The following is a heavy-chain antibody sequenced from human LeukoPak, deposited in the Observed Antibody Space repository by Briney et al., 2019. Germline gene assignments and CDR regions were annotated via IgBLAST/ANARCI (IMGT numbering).Heavy chain of an antibody. CDR3: AKGIGYSGYDYTYYYYGMDV. Sequence: LRLSCAASGFTFSSYGMHWVRQAPGKGLEWVAVISYDGSNKYYADSVKGRFTISRDNSKNTLYLQMNSLRAEDTAVYYCAKGIGYSGYDYTYYYYGMDVWGQGTTVTVSS. CDR1: GFTFSSYG. CDR2: ISYDGSNK. J-gene: IGHJ6*02. D-gene: IGHD5-12*01. V-gene: IGHV3-30*18.